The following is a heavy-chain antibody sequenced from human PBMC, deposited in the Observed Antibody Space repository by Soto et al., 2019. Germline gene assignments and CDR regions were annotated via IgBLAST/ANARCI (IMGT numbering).Heavy chain of an antibody. CDR1: GFTFSSYA. V-gene: IGHV3-23*01. CDR3: AKEGKDTMLVVVITSRDWYFDL. CDR2: ISGSGGST. J-gene: IGHJ2*01. Sequence: EVQLLESGGGLVQPGGSLRLSCAASGFTFSSYAMSWVRQAPGKGLEWVSAISGSGGSTYYADSVKGRFTISRDNSKNTLYLQMNSLRAEDTAVYYCAKEGKDTMLVVVITSRDWYFDLWGRGTLVTVSS. D-gene: IGHD3-22*01.